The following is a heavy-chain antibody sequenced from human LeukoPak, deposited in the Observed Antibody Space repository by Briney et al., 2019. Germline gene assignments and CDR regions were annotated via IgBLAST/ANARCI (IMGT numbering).Heavy chain of an antibody. J-gene: IGHJ5*02. CDR3: ARPPYSSGWYWFDP. Sequence: PSETLSLTCAVYGGSFSGYYWSWIRQPPGKGLEWIGEINHSGSTNYNPSLKSRVTISVDTSKNQFSLKLSSVTAADTAVYYCARPPYSSGWYWFDPWGQGTLVTVSS. V-gene: IGHV4-34*01. CDR2: INHSGST. D-gene: IGHD6-19*01. CDR1: GGSFSGYY.